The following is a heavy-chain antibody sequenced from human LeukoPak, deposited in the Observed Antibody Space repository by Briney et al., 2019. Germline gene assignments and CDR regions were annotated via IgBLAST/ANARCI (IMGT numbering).Heavy chain of an antibody. CDR1: GFPFSSYS. D-gene: IGHD2-21*02. J-gene: IGHJ4*02. CDR2: ISSSSSTI. Sequence: GGSLRLSCAASGFPFSSYSMNWVRQAPGKGLEWVSYISSSSSTIYYADSVKGRFTISRDNAKNSLYLQMNSLRAEDTAVYYCARELLPLDYWGQGTLVTVSS. CDR3: ARELLPLDY. V-gene: IGHV3-48*01.